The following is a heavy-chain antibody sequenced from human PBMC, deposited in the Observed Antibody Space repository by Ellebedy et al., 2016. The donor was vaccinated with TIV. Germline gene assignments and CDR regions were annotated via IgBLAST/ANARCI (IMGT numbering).Heavy chain of an antibody. J-gene: IGHJ4*02. D-gene: IGHD1-26*01. CDR3: ARGGAGLDSMNRELSFDS. CDR1: GFTFSSYT. V-gene: IGHV3-21*01. CDR2: IRSSGTYI. Sequence: GGSLRPSXPPSGFTFSSYTMNWVRQAPGKGLEWVSSIRSSGTYIYYADSVKGRFPIPRDAAENSLYLQMNSLRDEDTDVYYCARGGAGLDSMNRELSFDSWGQGTLVTVSS.